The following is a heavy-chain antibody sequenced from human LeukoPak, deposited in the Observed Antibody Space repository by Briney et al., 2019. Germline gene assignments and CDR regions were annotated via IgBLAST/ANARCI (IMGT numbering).Heavy chain of an antibody. CDR1: GGSISSYY. J-gene: IGHJ4*02. Sequence: PSETLTLTCTVSGGSISSYYWSWIRQPPGKGLEWIGYIYYSGSTNHKPSLKSRVTISVDTSKNQCSLKLSSLTAADTAVYYCARVPDSNYPYYFDYWGQGTLVTVSS. CDR3: ARVPDSNYPYYFDY. CDR2: IYYSGST. V-gene: IGHV4-59*01. D-gene: IGHD4-11*01.